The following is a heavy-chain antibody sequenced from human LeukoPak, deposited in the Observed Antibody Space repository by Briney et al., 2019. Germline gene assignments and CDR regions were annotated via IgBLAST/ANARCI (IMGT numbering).Heavy chain of an antibody. CDR2: IYHSGST. CDR1: GYSISSGYY. CDR3: ARDGYYRKGFVDY. D-gene: IGHD1-14*01. V-gene: IGHV4-38-2*02. J-gene: IGHJ4*02. Sequence: SETLSLTCTVSGYSISSGYYWGWIRPPPGKGLEWIGSIYHSGSTYYNPSLKSRVTISVDTSKNQFSLKLSSVTAADTAVYYCARDGYYRKGFVDYWGQGTLVTVSS.